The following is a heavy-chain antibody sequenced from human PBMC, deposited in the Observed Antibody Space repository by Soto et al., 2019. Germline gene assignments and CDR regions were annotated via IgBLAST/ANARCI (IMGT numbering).Heavy chain of an antibody. Sequence: ASVKVSCKASGYTFTSYAMHWVRQAPGQRLEWMGWINAGNGNTKYSQKFQGRVTITRDTSASTAYMELSSLRSEDTAVYYCARDLSSSRPMSLRCPCNYWGQGTLVTVSS. CDR1: GYTFTSYA. D-gene: IGHD6-13*01. CDR3: ARDLSSSRPMSLRCPCNY. V-gene: IGHV1-3*01. CDR2: INAGNGNT. J-gene: IGHJ4*02.